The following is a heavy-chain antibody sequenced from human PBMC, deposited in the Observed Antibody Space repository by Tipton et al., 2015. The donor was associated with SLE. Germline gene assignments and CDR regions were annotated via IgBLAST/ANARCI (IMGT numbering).Heavy chain of an antibody. CDR3: TKDIGALPGFGMDV. CDR2: ISWDSDDM. CDR1: GFDFDDYA. D-gene: IGHD3-16*01. Sequence: SLRLSCAASGFDFDDYAMHWVRQAPGKGLEWVSSISWDSDDMYYADSVKGRFTISRDNAKNSLYLQMNSLRAEDTALYYCTKDIGALPGFGMDVWGQGTTVTVSS. J-gene: IGHJ6*02. V-gene: IGHV3-9*01.